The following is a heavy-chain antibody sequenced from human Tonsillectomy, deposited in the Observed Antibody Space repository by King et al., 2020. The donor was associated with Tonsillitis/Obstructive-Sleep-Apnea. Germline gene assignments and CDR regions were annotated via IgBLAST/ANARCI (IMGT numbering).Heavy chain of an antibody. J-gene: IGHJ4*02. CDR1: GFTFSDHY. CDR3: VRGFCSGTCYSGDY. V-gene: IGHV3-72*01. CDR2: IRNKAKGYTT. D-gene: IGHD2-15*01. Sequence: DVQLVESGGGLVQPGGSLRLSCTASGFTFSDHYMDWARLAPGKGLEWVGRIRNKAKGYTTEYAASVNGRFTISRDDSQNSLYLQMRGLKTEDTAVYFCVRGFCSGTCYSGDYWGQGTLVTVSS.